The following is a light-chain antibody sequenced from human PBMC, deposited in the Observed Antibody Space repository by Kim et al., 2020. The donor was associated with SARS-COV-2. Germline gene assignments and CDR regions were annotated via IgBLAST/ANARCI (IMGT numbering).Light chain of an antibody. CDR2: GKN. V-gene: IGLV3-19*01. J-gene: IGLJ1*01. Sequence: SSELTQDPAVSVALGQTVRITCQGDSLRSYYASWYQQKPGQAPVLVIYGKNNRPSGIPDRLSGSSSGNTASLTITGAQAEDEADYYCNSRDSSGNHPFGT. CDR3: NSRDSSGNHP. CDR1: SLRSYY.